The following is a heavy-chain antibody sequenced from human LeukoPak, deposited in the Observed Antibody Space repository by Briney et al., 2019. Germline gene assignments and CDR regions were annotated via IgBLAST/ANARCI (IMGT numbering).Heavy chain of an antibody. V-gene: IGHV3-30*03. CDR3: ARGANPRE. CDR2: ISYDGSNK. CDR1: GFTFSNYD. J-gene: IGHJ4*02. Sequence: LTGGPLRLSCAASGFTFSNYDMHWVRQAPGKGLEWVAVISYDGSNKYYADSVKGRFTISRDSSKNTLYLQMNSLRAEDTAVYYCARGANPREWGQGTLVTVSS.